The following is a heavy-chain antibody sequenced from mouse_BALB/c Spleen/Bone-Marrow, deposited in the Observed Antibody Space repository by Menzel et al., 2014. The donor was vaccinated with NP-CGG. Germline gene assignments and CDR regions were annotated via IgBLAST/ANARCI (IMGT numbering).Heavy chain of an antibody. CDR1: GFTFSSFG. V-gene: IGHV5-17*02. Sequence: EVQRVESGGGLVQPGGPRKLSCAASGFTFSSFGMHWVRQAPEKGLERVAYISGGSSTIYYADTVKGRFTISRDNPKNTLFLQMTSLRSEDTAMYYCARGVYGYVKYAMDYWGQGTSVTVSS. D-gene: IGHD1-2*01. CDR3: ARGVYGYVKYAMDY. J-gene: IGHJ4*01. CDR2: ISGGSSTI.